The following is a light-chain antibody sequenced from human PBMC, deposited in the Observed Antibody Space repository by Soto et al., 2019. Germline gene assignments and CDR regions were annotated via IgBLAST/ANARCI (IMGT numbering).Light chain of an antibody. CDR2: AAS. Sequence: AIQMTQSPCSLSASVGDRVTITCRASQHVGTALGWYQQKPGKAPELLIYAASILQSGVPSRFSGSGSGTDFTLTISSLQPEDFATYYCLQDYSYPRTFGQGTRVESK. J-gene: IGKJ1*01. CDR3: LQDYSYPRT. CDR1: QHVGTA. V-gene: IGKV1-6*01.